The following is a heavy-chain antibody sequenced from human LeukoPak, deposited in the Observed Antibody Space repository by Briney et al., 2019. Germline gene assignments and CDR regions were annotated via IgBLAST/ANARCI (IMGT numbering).Heavy chain of an antibody. Sequence: KSSETLSLTCAVYGGSFSGYYWSWIRQPPGKGLEWIGEINHSGSTNYNPSLKSRVTISVDTSKNQFSLKLSSVTAADTAVYYCARNRGYCSSASCQVYYYYYGMDVWGQGTTVTVSS. D-gene: IGHD2-2*01. V-gene: IGHV4-34*01. CDR3: ARNRGYCSSASCQVYYYYYGMDV. CDR2: INHSGST. CDR1: GGSFSGYY. J-gene: IGHJ6*02.